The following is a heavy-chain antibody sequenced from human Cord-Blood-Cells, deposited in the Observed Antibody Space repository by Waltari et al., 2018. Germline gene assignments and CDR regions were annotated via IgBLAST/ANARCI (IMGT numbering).Heavy chain of an antibody. J-gene: IGHJ4*02. CDR2: IYYSGST. CDR1: GGSISSSSYY. Sequence: QLQLQESGPGLVKPSETLSLTCTVSGGSISSSSYYWGWIRQPPGKGLEWIGSIYYSGSTYDNPSLKSRVTISVDTSKNQFSLKLSSVTAADTAVYYCASYGSGSYYNGNFDYWGQGTLVTVSS. V-gene: IGHV4-39*01. CDR3: ASYGSGSYYNGNFDY. D-gene: IGHD3-10*01.